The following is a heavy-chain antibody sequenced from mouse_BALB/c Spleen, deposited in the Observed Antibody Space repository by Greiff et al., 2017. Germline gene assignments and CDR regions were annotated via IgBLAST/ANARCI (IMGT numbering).Heavy chain of an antibody. CDR2: INPSSGYT. J-gene: IGHJ3*01. CDR3: AREGIIAF. Sequence: QVQLKQSAAELARPGASVKMSCKASGFTFTSYTMHWVKQRPGQGLEWIGYINPSSGYTEYNQKFKDKTTLTADKSSSTAYMQLSSLTSEDSAVYYCAREGIIAFWGQGTLVTVSA. CDR1: GFTFTSYT. V-gene: IGHV1-4*02. D-gene: IGHD2-4*01.